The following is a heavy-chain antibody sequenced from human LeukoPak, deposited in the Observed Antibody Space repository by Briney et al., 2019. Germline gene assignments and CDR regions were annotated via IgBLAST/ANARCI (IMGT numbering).Heavy chain of an antibody. D-gene: IGHD2-2*01. V-gene: IGHV3-30-3*01. CDR3: ARELIVVVPAASPFDY. CDR2: ISYDGSNK. CDR1: GFTFSSYA. Sequence: PGGSLRLSCAASGFTFSSYAMHWVRQAPGKGLEWVAVISYDGSNKYYADSVKGRFTISRDNSKNTLYLQMNSLRAEDTAVYYCARELIVVVPAASPFDYWGQGTLVTVSS. J-gene: IGHJ4*02.